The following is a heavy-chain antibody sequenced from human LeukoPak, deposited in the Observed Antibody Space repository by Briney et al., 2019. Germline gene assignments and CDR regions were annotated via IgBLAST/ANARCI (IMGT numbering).Heavy chain of an antibody. CDR1: GGSISGSN. V-gene: IGHV4-59*01. CDR2: MYNSGST. Sequence: SETLSLTCTVSGGSISGSNWSWIRQPPGKGLEWIAYMYNSGSTNYNPSLKSRVTISIDTSKNQFSLKLSSLTAADTAIYYCARGIESYGDYGYWGQGILVTVSS. CDR3: ARGIESYGDYGY. J-gene: IGHJ4*02. D-gene: IGHD4-17*01.